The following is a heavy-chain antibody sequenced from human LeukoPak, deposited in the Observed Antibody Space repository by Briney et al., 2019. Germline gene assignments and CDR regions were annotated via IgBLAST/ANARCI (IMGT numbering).Heavy chain of an antibody. V-gene: IGHV3-48*02. Sequence: GGSLRPSCAASGFTFNSYSMNWVRQAPGKGLEWVSYITSSSSTVYYADSVKGRFTISRDNAKNSLYLQMNSLRDDDTAVYYCARLPYYFDYWGQGTLVTVSS. CDR2: ITSSSSTV. J-gene: IGHJ4*02. CDR1: GFTFNSYS. CDR3: ARLPYYFDY.